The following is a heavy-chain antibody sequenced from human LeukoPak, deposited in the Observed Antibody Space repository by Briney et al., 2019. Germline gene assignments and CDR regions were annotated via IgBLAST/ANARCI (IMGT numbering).Heavy chain of an antibody. CDR2: ISAYNGNT. J-gene: IGHJ4*02. V-gene: IGHV1-18*01. CDR1: GYTFTSYG. Sequence: ASVKVSCKASGYTFTSYGISWLRQAPGQGLEWMGWISAYNGNTNYAQKLQGRVTMTTDTSTSTAYMELRSLRSDDTAVYYCARGREFTWGSGSYSRDYWGQGTLVTVSS. D-gene: IGHD3-10*01. CDR3: ARGREFTWGSGSYSRDY.